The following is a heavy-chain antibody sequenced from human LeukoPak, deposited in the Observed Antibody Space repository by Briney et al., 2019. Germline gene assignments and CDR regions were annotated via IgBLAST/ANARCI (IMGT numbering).Heavy chain of an antibody. Sequence: APVKVSCKVSGYTLTELSMHWVRQAPGKGLEWMGGFDPEDGETIYAQKFQGRVTMTEDTSTDTAYMEPSSLRSEDTAVYYCATWGPELITIFGVDKAYMDVWGKGTTVTVSS. CDR3: ATWGPELITIFGVDKAYMDV. D-gene: IGHD3-3*01. CDR2: FDPEDGET. J-gene: IGHJ6*03. V-gene: IGHV1-24*01. CDR1: GYTLTELS.